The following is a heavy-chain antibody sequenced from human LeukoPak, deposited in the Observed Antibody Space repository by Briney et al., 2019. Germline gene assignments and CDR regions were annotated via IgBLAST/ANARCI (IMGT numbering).Heavy chain of an antibody. CDR2: LYHGDRT. J-gene: IGHJ4*02. V-gene: IGHV3-66*02. CDR1: GFTVNTHF. D-gene: IGHD3-22*01. Sequence: GGSLRLSCAASGFTVNTHFMSWVRQAPGKGLEWVSVLYHGDRTYYADSVKGRFTISRDSSKNTVYLQMQNLRAEDTAVYYCTRDRDDSSVLHYFDYWGQRALVTVSS. CDR3: TRDRDDSSVLHYFDY.